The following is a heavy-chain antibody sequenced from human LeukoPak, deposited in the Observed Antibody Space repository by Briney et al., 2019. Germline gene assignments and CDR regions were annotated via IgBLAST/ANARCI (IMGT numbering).Heavy chain of an antibody. CDR2: IRYDETNK. V-gene: IGHV3-30*02. CDR1: GFTFSSYG. J-gene: IGHJ5*02. D-gene: IGHD2-15*01. Sequence: GGSLRLSCAASGFTFSSYGMHWVRQAPGKGLEWVALIRYDETNKYYADSVKGRFTMSRDNAKNSLYLQMNSLRAEDTAVYYCAREGYCSGGSCYAGFDPWGQGTLVTVSS. CDR3: AREGYCSGGSCYAGFDP.